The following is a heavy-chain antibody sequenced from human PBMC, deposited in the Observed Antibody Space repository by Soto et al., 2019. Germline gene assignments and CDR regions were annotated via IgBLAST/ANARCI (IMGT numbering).Heavy chain of an antibody. Sequence: SGPTLVNPTQTLTLTCTVSGFSLSTSGMCVSWIRQPPGKALEWLALIDWDDEKFYSTSLKSRLTITKDTSKNQVVLTMTNMDPVDTATYYCAHRREGIAAQGFDYWGQGTLVTVSS. CDR3: AHRREGIAAQGFDY. CDR2: IDWDDEK. V-gene: IGHV2-70*12. D-gene: IGHD6-13*01. J-gene: IGHJ4*02. CDR1: GFSLSTSGMC.